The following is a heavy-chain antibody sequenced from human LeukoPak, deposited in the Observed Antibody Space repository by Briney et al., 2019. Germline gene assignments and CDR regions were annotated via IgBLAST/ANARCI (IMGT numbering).Heavy chain of an antibody. D-gene: IGHD3-10*01. J-gene: IGHJ6*03. V-gene: IGHV4-39*07. CDR2: IYYSGST. Sequence: SETLSLTCTVSGGSISSSSYYWGWIRQPPGKGLKWIGSIYYSGSTNYNPSLKSRVTMSVDTPKNQFSLKLSSVTAADTAVNYCARDRASYGYYYYMDVWGKGTTVTVSS. CDR3: ARDRASYGYYYYMDV. CDR1: GGSISSSSYY.